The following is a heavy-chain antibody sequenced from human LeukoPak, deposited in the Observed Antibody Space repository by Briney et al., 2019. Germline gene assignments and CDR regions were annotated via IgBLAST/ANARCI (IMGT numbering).Heavy chain of an antibody. Sequence: SETLSLTCTVSGGSISSYYWSWIRQPPGKGLEWIGYIYYSGSTYYNPSLKSRVTISVDTSKNQFSLKLSSVTAADTAVYYCARHGALILGIAAAWADYWGQGTLVTVSS. D-gene: IGHD6-13*01. CDR2: IYYSGST. V-gene: IGHV4-59*08. CDR1: GGSISSYY. J-gene: IGHJ4*02. CDR3: ARHGALILGIAAAWADY.